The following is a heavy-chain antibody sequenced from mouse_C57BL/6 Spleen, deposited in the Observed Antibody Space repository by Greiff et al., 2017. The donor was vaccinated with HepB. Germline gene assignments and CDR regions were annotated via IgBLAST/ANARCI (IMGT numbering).Heavy chain of an antibody. Sequence: QVHVKQSGAELARPGASVKMSCKASGYTFTSYTMHWVKQRPGQGLEWIGYINPSSGYTKYNQKFKDKATLTADKSSSTAYMQLSSLTSEDSAVYYCTGNYALYYFDYWGQGTTLTVSS. J-gene: IGHJ2*01. V-gene: IGHV1-4*01. CDR2: INPSSGYT. CDR3: TGNYALYYFDY. D-gene: IGHD2-1*01. CDR1: GYTFTSYT.